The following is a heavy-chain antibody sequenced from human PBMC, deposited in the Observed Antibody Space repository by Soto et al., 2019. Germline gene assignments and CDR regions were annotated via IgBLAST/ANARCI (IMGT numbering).Heavy chain of an antibody. J-gene: IGHJ6*03. Sequence: SGPTLVNPTQTLTLTGTFSGFSLSTSGMCVSWIRQPPGKALEWLARIDWDDDKYYSTSLKTRLTISKDTSKNQVVLTMTNMDPVDTATYYCARTGIAAAGYYYYYMDVWGKGTTVTVS. CDR1: GFSLSTSGMC. CDR3: ARTGIAAAGYYYYYMDV. CDR2: IDWDDDK. D-gene: IGHD6-13*01. V-gene: IGHV2-70*11.